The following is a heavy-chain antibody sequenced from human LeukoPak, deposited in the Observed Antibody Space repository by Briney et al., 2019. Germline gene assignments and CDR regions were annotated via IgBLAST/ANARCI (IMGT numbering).Heavy chain of an antibody. CDR1: GFTFNSYW. CDR3: ARDRGYDFWSGYHGNDY. V-gene: IGHV3-7*01. CDR2: IKQDGSEK. J-gene: IGHJ4*02. Sequence: PGGSLGLSCAASGFTFNSYWMSWVRQAPGKGLEWVANIKQDGSEKYYVDSVKGRFTISRDNAKNSLYLQMNSLRAEDTAVYYCARDRGYDFWSGYHGNDYWGQGTLVTVSS. D-gene: IGHD3-3*01.